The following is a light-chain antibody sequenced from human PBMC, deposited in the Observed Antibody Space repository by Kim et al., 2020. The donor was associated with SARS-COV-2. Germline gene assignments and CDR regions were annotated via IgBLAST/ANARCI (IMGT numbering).Light chain of an antibody. CDR3: QSYDSSSRV. CDR2: EDN. J-gene: IGLJ2*01. V-gene: IGLV6-57*04. CDR1: SGSIARNY. Sequence: NFMLAQPHSVSGSPGKTVTISCTRSSGSIARNYVQWYRQRPGSAPSILIFEDNRRLAGVSDRFSGSIDSSSNSASLTISGLRTEDEADYYCQSYDSSSRVFGGGTQLTV.